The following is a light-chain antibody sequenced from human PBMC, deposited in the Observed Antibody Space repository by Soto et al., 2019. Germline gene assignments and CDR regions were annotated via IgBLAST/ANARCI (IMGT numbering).Light chain of an antibody. V-gene: IGLV2-8*01. Sequence: QRPPTQPSSACGSPGQPFPISCNRTMRQVGGYNYVSWYQQHPGKAPKLMIYEVSERPSGGPGRFSGSKSSNTASLTVSGLQAEDEADYYCRSYAGRNNFVFGTGAKVTVL. CDR2: EVS. J-gene: IGLJ1*01. CDR1: MRQVGGYNY. CDR3: RSYAGRNNFV.